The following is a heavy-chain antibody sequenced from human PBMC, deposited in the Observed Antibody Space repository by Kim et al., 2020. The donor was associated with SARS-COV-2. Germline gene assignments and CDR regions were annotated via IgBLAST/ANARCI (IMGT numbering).Heavy chain of an antibody. J-gene: IGHJ6*02. CDR1: GGSFSGYY. V-gene: IGHV4-34*01. Sequence: SETLSLTCAVYGGSFSGYYWSWIRQPPGKGLEWIGEINHSGSTNYNPSLKSRVTISVDTSKNQFSLKLSSVTAADTAVYYCARGGMVLYYYDSSGYSPYYYYGMDVWGQGTTVTVSS. D-gene: IGHD3-22*01. CDR3: ARGGMVLYYYDSSGYSPYYYYGMDV. CDR2: INHSGST.